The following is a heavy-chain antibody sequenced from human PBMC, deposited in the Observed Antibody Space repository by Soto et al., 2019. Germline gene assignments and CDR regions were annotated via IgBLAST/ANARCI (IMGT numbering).Heavy chain of an antibody. Sequence: PSETLSLTCAVSGGSISSGGYSWSWIRQPPGKGLEWIGYIYHSGSTYYNPSLKSRVTISVDRSKNQFSLKLSSVTAADTAVYYCARAGAAAGRGPLFDYWGQGTLVTVSS. D-gene: IGHD6-13*01. CDR3: ARAGAAAGRGPLFDY. J-gene: IGHJ4*02. CDR1: GGSISSGGYS. CDR2: IYHSGST. V-gene: IGHV4-30-2*01.